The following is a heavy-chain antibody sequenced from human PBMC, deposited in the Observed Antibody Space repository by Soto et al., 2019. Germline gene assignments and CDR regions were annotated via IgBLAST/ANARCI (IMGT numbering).Heavy chain of an antibody. V-gene: IGHV1-69*13. CDR3: ARVHSSGYYYIWYFDL. Sequence: ASVKVSCKASGGTFSSYAISWVRQAPGQGLEWMGGIIPIFGTANYAQKFQGRVTITADESTSTAYMELSSLRSEDTAVYYCARVHSSGYYYIWYFDLWGRGTLVTVSS. CDR2: IIPIFGTA. J-gene: IGHJ2*01. CDR1: GGTFSSYA. D-gene: IGHD3-22*01.